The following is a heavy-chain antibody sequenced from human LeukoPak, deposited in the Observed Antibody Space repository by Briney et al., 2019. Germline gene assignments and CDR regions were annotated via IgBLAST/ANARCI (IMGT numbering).Heavy chain of an antibody. CDR1: GGTFSSYA. V-gene: IGHV1-69*13. Sequence: ASVKVSCKASGGTFSSYAISWVRQAPVQGLEWIGGIIPIFGTANYAQKFQGRVTISADECTSTAYMELSSLRSEDTAVYYCARDFGPEGYCSGGSCPKDSDAFDIWGQGTMVTVSS. CDR2: IIPIFGTA. D-gene: IGHD2-15*01. J-gene: IGHJ3*02. CDR3: ARDFGPEGYCSGGSCPKDSDAFDI.